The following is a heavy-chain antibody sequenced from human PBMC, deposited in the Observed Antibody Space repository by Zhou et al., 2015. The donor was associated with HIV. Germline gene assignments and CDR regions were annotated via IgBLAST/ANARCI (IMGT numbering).Heavy chain of an antibody. J-gene: IGHJ5*02. CDR2: IVPFFGPA. V-gene: IGHV1-69*06. CDR3: ARGWAGGSSWYDGIIDP. D-gene: IGHD6-13*01. CDR1: GGTFNKHG. Sequence: QVQLVQSGAEVKKPGSSVKVSCKASGGTFNKHGISWVRQAPGQGLEWVGGIVPFFGPANYAQKFQGRATITADRSTNTVYMELSSLRSEDTAAYYCARGWAGGSSWYDGIIDPWGQGTLVTVSS.